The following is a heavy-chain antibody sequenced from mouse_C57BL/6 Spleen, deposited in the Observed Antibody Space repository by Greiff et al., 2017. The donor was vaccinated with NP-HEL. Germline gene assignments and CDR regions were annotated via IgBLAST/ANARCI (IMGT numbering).Heavy chain of an antibody. D-gene: IGHD1-1*01. CDR1: GYTFTSYW. V-gene: IGHV1-72*01. Sequence: QVQLKQPGAELVKPGASVKLSCKASGYTFTSYWMHWVKQRPGRGLEWIGRIDPNSGGTKYNEKFKNKATLTVDKPSSTAYRQLISLTSEDSAVYYCASSDYYYGSRDAMDYWGQGTSVTVSS. CDR3: ASSDYYYGSRDAMDY. CDR2: IDPNSGGT. J-gene: IGHJ4*01.